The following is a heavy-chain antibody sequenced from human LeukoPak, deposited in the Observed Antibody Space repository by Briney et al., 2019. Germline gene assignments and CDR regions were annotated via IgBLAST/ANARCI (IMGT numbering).Heavy chain of an antibody. Sequence: GGSLRLSCAASGFTFSDYYMSWIRQAPGKGLEWVSYISSSGSTIYYADSVKGRFTISRDNTKNSLYLQMNSLRAEDTAVYYCARGSYYDSRSYFDYWGQGTLVTVSS. CDR3: ARGSYYDSRSYFDY. J-gene: IGHJ4*02. CDR1: GFTFSDYY. D-gene: IGHD3-22*01. V-gene: IGHV3-11*04. CDR2: ISSSGSTI.